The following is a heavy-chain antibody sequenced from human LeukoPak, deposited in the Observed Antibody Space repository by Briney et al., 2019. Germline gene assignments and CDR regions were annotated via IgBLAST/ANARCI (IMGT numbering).Heavy chain of an antibody. V-gene: IGHV1-2*02. CDR2: INPNSGGT. D-gene: IGHD2-15*01. Sequence: ASVKVSCKASGYTFTCYYMHWVRQAPGQGLEWMGWINPNSGGTNYAQKFQGRVTMTRDTSISTAYMELSRLRSDDTAVYYCARDIVVVVAAPHNWFDPWGQGTLVTVSS. CDR1: GYTFTCYY. CDR3: ARDIVVVVAAPHNWFDP. J-gene: IGHJ5*02.